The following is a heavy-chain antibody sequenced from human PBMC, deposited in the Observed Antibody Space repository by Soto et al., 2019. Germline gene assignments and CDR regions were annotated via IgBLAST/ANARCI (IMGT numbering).Heavy chain of an antibody. Sequence: QVQLVQSGAEVRQPGASVKVSCKDSGYSFTTYGMSWVRQAPGQGLEYMGWINGYGHGAKYVQRFQGRCSMTTDTSTNTVYMDLRSLNSDDTAVYYCVRDVNGDFYNCGQGTVVIASP. D-gene: IGHD3-10*01. CDR3: VRDVNGDFYN. V-gene: IGHV1-18*01. CDR2: INGYGHGA. CDR1: GYSFTTYG. J-gene: IGHJ4*02.